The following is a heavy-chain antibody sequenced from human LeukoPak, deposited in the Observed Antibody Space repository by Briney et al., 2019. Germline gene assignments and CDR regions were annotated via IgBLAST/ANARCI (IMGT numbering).Heavy chain of an antibody. CDR2: IYHSGST. D-gene: IGHD3-22*01. J-gene: IGHJ4*02. CDR3: ARLQGHYYYDSRGYLY. CDR1: GYSISSGYY. V-gene: IGHV4-38-2*01. Sequence: SETLSLTCAVSGYSISSGYYWGWIRQPPGKGLEWIGRIYHSGSTYYNPSLKSRVTISVDTSKHQFSLKLSSVTAAHTAVLYCARLQGHYYYDSRGYLYWGQGTLVTVSS.